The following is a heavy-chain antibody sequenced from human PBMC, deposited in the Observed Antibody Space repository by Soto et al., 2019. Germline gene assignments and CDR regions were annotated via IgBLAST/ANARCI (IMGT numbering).Heavy chain of an antibody. Sequence: QVQLVQSGAEMKEPGDSVRVSCEASGYTFTSYYIHWVRQAPGQGLEWMGWINPKFGDTTYAQDFQGRVSMTRDMSISTGDMELSRLTSDDTAIYYCARNMDYYYGPGSGNGHGFWGQGTTVTVFS. CDR1: GYTFTSYY. D-gene: IGHD3-10*01. V-gene: IGHV1-2*02. J-gene: IGHJ6*02. CDR2: INPKFGDT. CDR3: ARNMDYYYGPGSGNGHGF.